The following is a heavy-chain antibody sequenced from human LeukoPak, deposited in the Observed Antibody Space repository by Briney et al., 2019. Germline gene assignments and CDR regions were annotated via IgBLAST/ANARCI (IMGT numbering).Heavy chain of an antibody. CDR3: AKAVSSYYDFWSGYYPPGGYGMDV. CDR2: ISGRGGST. D-gene: IGHD3-3*01. V-gene: IGHV3-23*01. Sequence: GGSLRLSCAASGFTVSSYAMSWVRQAPGKGLEWVSAISGRGGSTYYADSVKGRFTISRDNSKNTLYLQMNSLRAEDTAVYYCAKAVSSYYDFWSGYYPPGGYGMDVWGQGTTVTVSS. J-gene: IGHJ6*02. CDR1: GFTVSSYA.